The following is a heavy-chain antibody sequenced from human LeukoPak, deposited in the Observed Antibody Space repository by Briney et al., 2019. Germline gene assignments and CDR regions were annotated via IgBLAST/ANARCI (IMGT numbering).Heavy chain of an antibody. CDR2: ICGSGGST. D-gene: IGHD1-26*01. V-gene: IGHV3-23*01. CDR1: GSTFSSYG. Sequence: GGSLRLSCAASGSTFSSYGMSWVRQAPGKGLEWVSAICGSGGSTYYADSVKGRFTISRDNSKNTLSLQMNSLRAEDTAVYYCVRSKLGAADAFDIWGQETMVTVSS. J-gene: IGHJ3*02. CDR3: VRSKLGAADAFDI.